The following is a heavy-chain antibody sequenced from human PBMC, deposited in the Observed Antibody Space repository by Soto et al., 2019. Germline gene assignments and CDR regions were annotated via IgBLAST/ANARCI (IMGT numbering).Heavy chain of an antibody. Sequence: SETLSLTCTVSGGSISSYYWSWIRQPPGKRLEYIGYIHHSGRTTYNPSLKSRVTISVDTSKNQFSLKLNSVNAADTAVYYCARGSGGVLLWFGELPHPHYFDYWGQGTLVTVSS. CDR2: IHHSGRT. D-gene: IGHD3-10*01. J-gene: IGHJ4*02. CDR1: GGSISSYY. CDR3: ARGSGGVLLWFGELPHPHYFDY. V-gene: IGHV4-59*08.